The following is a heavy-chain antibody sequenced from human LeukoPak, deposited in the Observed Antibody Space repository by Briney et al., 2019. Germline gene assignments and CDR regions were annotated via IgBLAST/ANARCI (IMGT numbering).Heavy chain of an antibody. CDR1: GGTFSSYA. J-gene: IGHJ6*02. CDR3: ARNGIAARQVYYYGMDV. V-gene: IGHV1-69*04. CDR2: IIPILGIA. Sequence: ASVKVSCKASGGTFSSYAISWVRQAPGQGLEWMGRIIPILGIANYAQKFQGRVTITADKSTSTAYMELSSLRSEDTAVYYCARNGIAARQVYYYGMDVWGQGTTVTVSS. D-gene: IGHD6-6*01.